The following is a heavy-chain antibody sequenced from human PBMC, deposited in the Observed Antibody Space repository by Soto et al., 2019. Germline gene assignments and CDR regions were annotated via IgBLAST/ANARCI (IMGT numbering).Heavy chain of an antibody. CDR1: GGTFSSYA. V-gene: IGHV1-69*13. CDR3: ARAPRRGTMVRGVTDEY. CDR2: IIPIFGTA. Sequence: SVKVSCKASGGTFSSYAISWVRQAPGQGLEWMGGIIPIFGTANYAQKFQGRVTITADESTSTAYMELSSLRSEDTAVYYCARAPRRGTMVRGVTDEYWGQGTMVTVSS. J-gene: IGHJ4*02. D-gene: IGHD3-10*01.